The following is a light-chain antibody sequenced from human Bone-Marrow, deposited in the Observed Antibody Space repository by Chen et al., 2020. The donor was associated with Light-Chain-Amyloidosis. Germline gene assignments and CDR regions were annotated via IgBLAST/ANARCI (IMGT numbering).Light chain of an antibody. CDR2: EDH. Sequence: NFMLTQPHSASESPGKTVIISCTRSSGSIATNYVKWYQQRPVSSPTTVIFEDHQIPSGVPYRFSGSIDRSSNSASLTISGLKTEDEADYYCQSYQGSSQGVFGGGTKLTVL. V-gene: IGLV6-57*01. CDR3: QSYQGSSQGV. J-gene: IGLJ3*02. CDR1: SGSIATNY.